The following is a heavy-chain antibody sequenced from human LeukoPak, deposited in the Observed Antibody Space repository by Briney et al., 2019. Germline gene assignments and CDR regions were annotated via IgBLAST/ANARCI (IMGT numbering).Heavy chain of an antibody. J-gene: IGHJ4*02. CDR1: GFTFSSYW. D-gene: IGHD4-17*01. V-gene: IGHV3-49*04. Sequence: GGSLRLSCAASGFTFSSYWMSWVRQAPGKGLEWVGFIRSKTYGGATEYAASVKGRFTISRDDSRTIAYLQMNSLKTEDTAVYYCTRDDYGDYYFDYWGQGTLVTVSS. CDR3: TRDDYGDYYFDY. CDR2: IRSKTYGGAT.